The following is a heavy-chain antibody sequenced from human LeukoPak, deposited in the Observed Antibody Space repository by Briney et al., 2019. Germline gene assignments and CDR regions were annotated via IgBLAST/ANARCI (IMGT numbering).Heavy chain of an antibody. V-gene: IGHV3-48*02. CDR1: GFPFGSYV. Sequence: SGGSLRLSCEASGFPFGSYVMSWVRRAPGKGLEWIAYINHNAEMIFYPDFVKGRFTISRDKAKNSLYLQMNALRYEDTAIYYCARDHDWAFDLWGQGTLVTVSS. CDR3: ARDHDWAFDL. J-gene: IGHJ4*02. D-gene: IGHD3-9*01. CDR2: INHNAEMI.